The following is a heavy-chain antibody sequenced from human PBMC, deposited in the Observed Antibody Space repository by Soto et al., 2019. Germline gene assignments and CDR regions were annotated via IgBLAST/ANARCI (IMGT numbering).Heavy chain of an antibody. D-gene: IGHD1-7*01. CDR3: ARGGIAGTTSFVYQESWFDP. V-gene: IGHV1-69*13. CDR2: IIPIFGTA. Sequence: ASVKVSCKASGGTFSSYAISWVRQAPGQGLEWMGGIIPIFGTANYAQKFQGRVTITADESTSTAYMELSSLRSEDTAVYYCARGGIAGTTSFVYQESWFDPWGQGTLVTVSS. J-gene: IGHJ5*02. CDR1: GGTFSSYA.